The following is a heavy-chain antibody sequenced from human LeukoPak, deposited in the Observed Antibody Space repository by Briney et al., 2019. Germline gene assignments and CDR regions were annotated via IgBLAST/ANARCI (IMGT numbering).Heavy chain of an antibody. CDR3: AREGWEELGHYFDY. V-gene: IGHV3-30*09. D-gene: IGHD1-26*01. Sequence: GGSLRLSCAASGFTFSHYALHWVRQDTGKGLEWVAGISYDGVDKYYPHSAEGRFAISRDNSENTLFLQMQSLRAEDTAVYYCAREGWEELGHYFDYWGQGTVVTVSS. CDR1: GFTFSHYA. J-gene: IGHJ4*02. CDR2: ISYDGVDK.